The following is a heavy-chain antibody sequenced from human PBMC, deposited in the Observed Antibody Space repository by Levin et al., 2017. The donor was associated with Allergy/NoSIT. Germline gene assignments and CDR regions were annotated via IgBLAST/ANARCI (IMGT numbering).Heavy chain of an antibody. CDR2: IYYSGST. Sequence: SETLSLTCTVSGGSISSYYWSWIRQPPGKGLEWIGYIYYSGSTNYNPSLKSRVTISVDTSTNQFSLKLSSVTAADTAVYYCARGSTFYYYYYMDVWGKGTTVTVSS. J-gene: IGHJ6*03. V-gene: IGHV4-59*01. CDR3: ARGSTFYYYYYMDV. CDR1: GGSISSYY. D-gene: IGHD3-10*01.